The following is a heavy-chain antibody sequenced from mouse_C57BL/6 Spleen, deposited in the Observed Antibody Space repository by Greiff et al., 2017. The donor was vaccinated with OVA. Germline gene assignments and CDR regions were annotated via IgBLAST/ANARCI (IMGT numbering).Heavy chain of an antibody. CDR2: IDPSDSET. D-gene: IGHD2-5*01. Sequence: QVQLQQPGAELVRPGSSVKLSCKASGYTFTSYWMHWVKQRPIQGLEWIGNIDPSDSETLYNQKFKDKATLTVDKSSSTAYMQLSSLTSEDSAVYYCARKDYSNGYFDVWGTGTTVTVSS. CDR3: ARKDYSNGYFDV. V-gene: IGHV1-52*01. J-gene: IGHJ1*03. CDR1: GYTFTSYW.